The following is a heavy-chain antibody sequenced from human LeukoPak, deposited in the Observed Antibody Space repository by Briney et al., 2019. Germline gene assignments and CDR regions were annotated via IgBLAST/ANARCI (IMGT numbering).Heavy chain of an antibody. CDR3: ASWEWFLSHY. J-gene: IGHJ4*02. Sequence: GGSRRLSCAASGFTFSSYSMNWVRQAPGKGMEWVSSISRSSYIYYADSVKGRFTISRDNAKNSLYLQMNSLRAEDTAVYYCASWEWFLSHYWGQGTLVTVSS. CDR1: GFTFSSYS. V-gene: IGHV3-21*01. D-gene: IGHD3-3*01. CDR2: ISRSSYI.